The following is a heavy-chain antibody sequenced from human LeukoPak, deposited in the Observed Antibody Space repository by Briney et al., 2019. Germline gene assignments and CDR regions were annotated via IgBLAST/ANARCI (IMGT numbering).Heavy chain of an antibody. CDR3: ARHGATGSFDS. CDR2: IDPSDSYT. V-gene: IGHV5-10-1*01. CDR1: GNSFTTYW. Sequence: GESLKISCKGPGNSFTTYWISWVRQLPGKGLEWMGRIDPSDSYTNYSPSFQGHVTISADKSISTAYLQWSTLKASDTAMYYCARHGATGSFDSWGQGTLVTVSS. D-gene: IGHD1-1*01. J-gene: IGHJ5*01.